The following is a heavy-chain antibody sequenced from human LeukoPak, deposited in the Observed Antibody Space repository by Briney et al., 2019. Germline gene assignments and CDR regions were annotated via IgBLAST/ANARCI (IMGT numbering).Heavy chain of an antibody. CDR2: ISSSSSYI. Sequence: PGGSLRLSCAASGFTFSSYSMNWVRQAPGKGLEWVSSISSSSSYIYYADSVKGRFTISRDNAKNSLYLQMNSLGAEDTAVYYCAREGWQQLAPFDYWGQGTLVTVSS. V-gene: IGHV3-21*01. J-gene: IGHJ4*02. CDR1: GFTFSSYS. D-gene: IGHD6-13*01. CDR3: AREGWQQLAPFDY.